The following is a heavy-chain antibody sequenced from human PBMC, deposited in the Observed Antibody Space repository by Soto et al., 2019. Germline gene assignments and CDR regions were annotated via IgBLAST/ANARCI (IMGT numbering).Heavy chain of an antibody. Sequence: ASVKVYCQASGYTFTSYGISWVRQAPGQGLEWMGWISAYNGNTNYAQKLQGRVTMTTDTSTSTAYMELRSLRSDDTAVYYCARDIGWNDVSVGYYYYGMDVWGQGTTVTVSS. CDR3: ARDIGWNDVSVGYYYYGMDV. J-gene: IGHJ6*02. D-gene: IGHD1-1*01. CDR2: ISAYNGNT. V-gene: IGHV1-18*01. CDR1: GYTFTSYG.